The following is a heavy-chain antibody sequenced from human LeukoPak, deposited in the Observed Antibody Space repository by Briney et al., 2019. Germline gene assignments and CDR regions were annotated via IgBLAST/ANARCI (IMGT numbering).Heavy chain of an antibody. V-gene: IGHV3-33*06. Sequence: GSLRLSSAASGFTFRSFGMNWVRQTPGKGLEWVAVIWYDGNTKQYADSVKGRFTISRDNSNNSLYLDMNSLRREDAGVYYCAKARFASGYHNLDGWGQGNLVIVSS. D-gene: IGHD3-22*01. CDR2: IWYDGNTK. CDR3: AKARFASGYHNLDG. J-gene: IGHJ4*02. CDR1: GFTFRSFG.